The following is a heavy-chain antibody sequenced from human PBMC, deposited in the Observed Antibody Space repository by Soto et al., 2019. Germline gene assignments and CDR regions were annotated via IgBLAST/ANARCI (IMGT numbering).Heavy chain of an antibody. CDR2: IYYSGRT. CDR1: GGSISSYY. CDR3: ARGYCSSTICYIWDNWFDP. Sequence: QVQLQESGPGLVKPSETLSLTCTVSGGSISSYYWSWIRQPPGKGLEWIGYIYYSGRTNYNPSLKSRVTISVATSKNQFSLKLSSVTAADPAVYYCARGYCSSTICYIWDNWFDPWGQGTLVTVSS. J-gene: IGHJ5*02. D-gene: IGHD2-2*02. V-gene: IGHV4-59*01.